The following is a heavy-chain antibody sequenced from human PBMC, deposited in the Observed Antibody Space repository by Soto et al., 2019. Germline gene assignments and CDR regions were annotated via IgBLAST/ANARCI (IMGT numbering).Heavy chain of an antibody. D-gene: IGHD3-16*01. CDR3: ARDYVSGSDKGPYYYYGMDV. J-gene: IGHJ6*02. V-gene: IGHV3-66*01. CDR2: IYSGGST. CDR1: GFTVSSNY. Sequence: EVQLVESGGGLVQPGGSLRLSCAASGFTVSSNYMSWVRQAPGKGLEWVSVIYSGGSTYYADSVKGRFTISRDNSKNTLYLQMNSLRAEDTAVYYCARDYVSGSDKGPYYYYGMDVWGQGTTVTVSS.